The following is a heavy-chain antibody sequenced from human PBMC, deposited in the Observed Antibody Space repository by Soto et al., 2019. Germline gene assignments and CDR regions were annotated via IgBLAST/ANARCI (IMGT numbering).Heavy chain of an antibody. J-gene: IGHJ6*02. CDR3: ARVGRDYGDSIYYYGMEV. CDR2: IYYSGST. CDR1: GGSISSYY. V-gene: IGHV4-59*01. Sequence: SETLSLTCTVSGGSISSYYWSWIRQPPGKGLEWIGYIYYSGSTNYNPSLKSRVTISVDTSKNQFSLKLSSVTAADTAVYYCARVGRDYGDSIYYYGMEVWGQGTTVTVSS. D-gene: IGHD4-17*01.